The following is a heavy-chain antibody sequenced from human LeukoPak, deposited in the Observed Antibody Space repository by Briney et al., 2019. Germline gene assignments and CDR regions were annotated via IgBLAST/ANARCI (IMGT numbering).Heavy chain of an antibody. J-gene: IGHJ4*02. CDR3: ARDLAWGAFDY. CDR2: VSPPGGGT. D-gene: IGHD7-27*01. Sequence: GGPLRLSCGPSGLRLRNHGMTGVPQARGRGVEWLSGVSPPGGGTYDADYVKGRFTISRDDSKNTLSLQMNSLRVEDTAVYYCARDLAWGAFDYWGQGTLVTVSS. CDR1: GLRLRNHG. V-gene: IGHV3-23*01.